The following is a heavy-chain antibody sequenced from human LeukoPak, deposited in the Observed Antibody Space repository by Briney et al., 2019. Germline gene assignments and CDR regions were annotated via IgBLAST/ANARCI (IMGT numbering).Heavy chain of an antibody. CDR3: ARGPRITMVRGAHYYYGLDV. CDR1: GGSISSYY. D-gene: IGHD3-10*01. V-gene: IGHV4-4*07. J-gene: IGHJ6*02. CDR2: IYTSGST. Sequence: KPSETLSLTCTVSGGSISSYYWSWIRQPAGKGLEWIGRIYTSGSTNYNPSLKSRVTMSVDTSKNQFSLKLSSVTAADTAVYYCARGPRITMVRGAHYYYGLDVWGQGTTVTVSS.